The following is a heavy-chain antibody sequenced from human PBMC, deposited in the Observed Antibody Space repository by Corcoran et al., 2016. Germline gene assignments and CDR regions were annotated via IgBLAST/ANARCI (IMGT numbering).Heavy chain of an antibody. CDR2: IYYSGDT. D-gene: IGHD3-3*01. V-gene: IGHV4-61*01. CDR1: GGSVSSNSYY. CDR3: AIIIMCVGVEIGRGYNRFDP. J-gene: IGHJ5*02. Sequence: QVQLQESGPGLVKPSETLSLTCTVSGGSVSSNSYYWSWIRQPPGKGLEWIGFIYYSGDTKYNTSPKSRVTISIDTSKNQLSLTLSSGTAADTVVYYCAIIIMCVGVEIGRGYNRFDPWGQGTLVTVSS.